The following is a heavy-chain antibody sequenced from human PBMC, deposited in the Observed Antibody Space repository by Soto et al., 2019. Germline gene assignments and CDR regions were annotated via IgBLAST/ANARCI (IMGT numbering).Heavy chain of an antibody. D-gene: IGHD3-16*01. V-gene: IGHV4-34*01. J-gene: IGHJ5*02. CDR2: INHIGST. Sequence: PSESLPLSCAVYGWSFSGYYWSWIRQPPGKGLEWIGEINHIGSTNYNPSLKSRVTISVDTSKNQFSLKLRSVTAADTAVYYCECAVKYWGPNWFDPWGQGTLVTVSS. CDR1: GWSFSGYY. CDR3: ECAVKYWGPNWFDP.